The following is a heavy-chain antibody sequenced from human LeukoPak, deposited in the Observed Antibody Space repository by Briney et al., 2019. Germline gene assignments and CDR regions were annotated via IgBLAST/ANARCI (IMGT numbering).Heavy chain of an antibody. V-gene: IGHV7-4-1*02. CDR3: ARDSDSSGYRSDY. Sequence: TSVKVSCKASGYTFTSYAMNWVRQAPGQGPEWMGWINTNTGNPTYAQGFTGRFVFSLDTSVSTAYLQISSLKAEDTAVYYCARDSDSSGYRSDYWGQGTLVTVSS. CDR1: GYTFTSYA. J-gene: IGHJ4*02. D-gene: IGHD3-22*01. CDR2: INTNTGNP.